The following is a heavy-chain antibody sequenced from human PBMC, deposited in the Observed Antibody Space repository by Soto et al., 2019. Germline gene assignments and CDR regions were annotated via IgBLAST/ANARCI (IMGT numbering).Heavy chain of an antibody. CDR3: ARDQDTAMAYDY. D-gene: IGHD5-18*01. CDR1: GFTFSSYA. CDR2: ISYDGSNK. Sequence: GGSLRPSCAASGFTFSSYAMHWVRQAPGKGLEWVAVISYDGSNKYYADSVKGRFTISRDNSKNTLYLQMNSLRAEDTAVYYCARDQDTAMAYDYWGQGTLVTVSS. V-gene: IGHV3-30-3*01. J-gene: IGHJ4*02.